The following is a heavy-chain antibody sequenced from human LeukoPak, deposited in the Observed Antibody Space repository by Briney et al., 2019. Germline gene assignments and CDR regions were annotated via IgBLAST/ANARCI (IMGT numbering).Heavy chain of an antibody. CDR1: GGSFSGYY. CDR3: ASIRGSYIA. V-gene: IGHV4-34*01. CDR2: INHSGST. D-gene: IGHD1-26*01. Sequence: SETLSLTCAVYGGSFSGYYWSWIRQPPGKGLEWIGEINHSGSTNYNPSLKSRVTISVDTSKNQFSLKLSSVTAADTAVYYCASIRGSYIAWGQGTLVTVSS. J-gene: IGHJ5*02.